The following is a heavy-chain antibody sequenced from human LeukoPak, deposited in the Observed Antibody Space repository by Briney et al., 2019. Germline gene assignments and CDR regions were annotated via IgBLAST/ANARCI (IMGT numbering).Heavy chain of an antibody. CDR3: ARDRAMGSYDY. J-gene: IGHJ4*02. D-gene: IGHD1-26*01. Sequence: GGSLRLSCTASGFTFSSYGINWVRRAPGKGQVWVAAIHYDGSREYYVDSVNGRFTISRDDSKSTVYVQMNSLRAEDTAVYYCARDRAMGSYDYWGQGTLVTVSS. V-gene: IGHV3-33*01. CDR2: IHYDGSRE. CDR1: GFTFSSYG.